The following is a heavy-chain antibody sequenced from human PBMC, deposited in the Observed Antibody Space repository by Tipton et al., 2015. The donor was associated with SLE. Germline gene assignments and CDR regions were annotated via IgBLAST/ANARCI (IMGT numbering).Heavy chain of an antibody. CDR3: ARDLSGSRGALFGY. J-gene: IGHJ4*02. V-gene: IGHV3-74*01. CDR1: GFTFSSYW. Sequence: AVSGFTFSSYWMHWVRQAPGKGLVWVSRINSDGSSTSYADSVKGRFTISRDNAKNTLYLQMNSLRAEDTAVYYCARDLSGSRGALFGYWGQGALVPVSS. CDR2: INSDGSST. D-gene: IGHD1-26*01.